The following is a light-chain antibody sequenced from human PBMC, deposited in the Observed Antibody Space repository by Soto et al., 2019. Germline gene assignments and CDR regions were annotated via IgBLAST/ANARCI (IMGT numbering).Light chain of an antibody. CDR2: GAS. Sequence: PGERATFSCRATQSITNKYVAWYQQKAGQAPRLLIYGASTRATGIPDRFRGSGSGTDFTLSITRLEPEDVAVYYCHQYLDSPNTFGQGTNLEIK. CDR1: QSITNKY. J-gene: IGKJ2*01. CDR3: HQYLDSPNT. V-gene: IGKV3-20*01.